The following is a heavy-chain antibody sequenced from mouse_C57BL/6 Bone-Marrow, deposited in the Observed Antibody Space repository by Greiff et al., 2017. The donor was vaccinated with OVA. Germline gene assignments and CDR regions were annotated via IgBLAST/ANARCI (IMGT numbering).Heavy chain of an antibody. CDR3: AELGRYWYFDV. J-gene: IGHJ1*03. Sequence: QVQLQQPGAELVKPGASVKLSCKASGYTFTSYWMQWVKQRPGQGLEWIGEIDPSDSYTNSNQKFKGKATLTVDTSSSTAYMQLSSLTSEDSAVYYCAELGRYWYFDVWGTGTTVTVSS. D-gene: IGHD4-1*01. CDR1: GYTFTSYW. V-gene: IGHV1-50*01. CDR2: IDPSDSYT.